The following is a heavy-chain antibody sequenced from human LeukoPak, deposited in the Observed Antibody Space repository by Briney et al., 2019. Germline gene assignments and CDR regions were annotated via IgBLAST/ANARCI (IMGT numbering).Heavy chain of an antibody. V-gene: IGHV1-69*05. CDR3: ARSEYSSSRLFDY. Sequence: GSSVKVFCKASGGTFSSYAISWVRQAPAQGLEWMGGIIPIFGTANYAQKFQGRVTITTDESTSTAYMELSSLRSEDTAVYYCARSEYSSSRLFDYWGQGTLVTVSS. D-gene: IGHD6-6*01. CDR2: IIPIFGTA. CDR1: GGTFSSYA. J-gene: IGHJ4*02.